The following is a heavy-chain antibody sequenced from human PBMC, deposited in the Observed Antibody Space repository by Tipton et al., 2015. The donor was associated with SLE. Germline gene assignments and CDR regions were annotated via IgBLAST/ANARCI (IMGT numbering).Heavy chain of an antibody. CDR2: ISSSGSTI. V-gene: IGHV3-48*03. D-gene: IGHD4-23*01. CDR1: GFTFSSYE. J-gene: IGHJ4*02. CDR3: VEGGYGGDY. Sequence: GSLRLSCAASGFTFSSYEMNWVRQAPGKGLEWVSYISSSGSTIYYADSVKGRFTISRDNSKNTLYLQMNSLRAEDTAVYYCVEGGYGGDYWGQGTLVTVSS.